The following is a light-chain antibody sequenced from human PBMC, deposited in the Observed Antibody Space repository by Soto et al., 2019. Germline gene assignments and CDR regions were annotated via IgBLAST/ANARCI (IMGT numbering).Light chain of an antibody. CDR2: GAS. V-gene: IGKV3-20*01. CDR1: QSVSSSY. Sequence: EIVLTQSPGTLSLSPGERATLSCRASQSVSSSYLAWYQQKPGQAPRLLIYGASNRATGIPDRFSGSGSGTDFTLTISRLEPEDFAVYYCQQYGSSPPTFGQGTRLEIK. CDR3: QQYGSSPPT. J-gene: IGKJ5*01.